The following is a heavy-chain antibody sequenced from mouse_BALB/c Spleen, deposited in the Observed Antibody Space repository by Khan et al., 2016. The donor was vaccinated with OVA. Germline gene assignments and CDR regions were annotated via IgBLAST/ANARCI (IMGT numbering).Heavy chain of an antibody. J-gene: IGHJ3*01. CDR3: ARAVRWFDY. D-gene: IGHD2-14*01. CDR2: ITSGGSF. Sequence: EVQLQESGPGLVKPSQSLSLTCSVTGYSITSGYYWNWIRQFPGNKLEWMGYITSGGSFNYSPSLKNRISITRDTSNNQFFLKLNSVTPEDTATCYCARAVRWFDYWGQGTLVTVSA. CDR1: GYSITSGYY. V-gene: IGHV3-6*02.